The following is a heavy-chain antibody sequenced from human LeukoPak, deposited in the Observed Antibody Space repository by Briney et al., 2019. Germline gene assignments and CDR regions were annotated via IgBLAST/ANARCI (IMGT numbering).Heavy chain of an antibody. D-gene: IGHD4-23*01. CDR1: GDSVSSNSAT. J-gene: IGHJ5*02. CDR3: ARHGGGRFGP. Sequence: SQTLSLTCAISGDSVSSNSATWNWIRQSPSGGLEWLGRTYYRSNWNNDYTVSVKSRITINPDTSKNQFSLQLNSVTPEDTAVYYCARHGGGRFGPWGQGTLVTVSS. CDR2: TYYRSNWNN. V-gene: IGHV6-1*01.